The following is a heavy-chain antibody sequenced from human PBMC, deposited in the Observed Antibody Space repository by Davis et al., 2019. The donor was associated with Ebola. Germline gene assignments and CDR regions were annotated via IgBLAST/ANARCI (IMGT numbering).Heavy chain of an antibody. J-gene: IGHJ2*01. CDR3: ARAGPKYYYDSSGYGVTSRHFDL. V-gene: IGHV4-34*01. CDR2: INHSGST. D-gene: IGHD3-22*01. Sequence: GSLRLSCAVYGGSFSGYYWSWIRQPPGKGLEWIGAINHSGSTNYNPSLKSRVTISVDTSKNQFSLKLSSVAAADTAVYYCARAGPKYYYDSSGYGVTSRHFDLWGRGTLVTVSS. CDR1: GGSFSGYY.